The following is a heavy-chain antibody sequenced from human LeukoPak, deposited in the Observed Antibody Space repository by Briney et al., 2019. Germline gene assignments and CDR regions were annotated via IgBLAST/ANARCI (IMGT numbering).Heavy chain of an antibody. CDR2: ISGRGGST. J-gene: IGHJ4*02. CDR3: AKDSGVVVTAIPNY. Sequence: PGGSLRLSCAASGFTFSNYAMIWVRQAPGKGLEWVSSISGRGGSTYYAGSVKGRFTISRDNSKNTLSLQMDSLRSEDTAVYYCAKDSGVVVTAIPNYWGQGALVTASA. CDR1: GFTFSNYA. D-gene: IGHD2-21*02. V-gene: IGHV3-23*01.